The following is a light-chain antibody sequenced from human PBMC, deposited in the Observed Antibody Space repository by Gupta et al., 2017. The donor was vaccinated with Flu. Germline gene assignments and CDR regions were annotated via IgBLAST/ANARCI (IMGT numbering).Light chain of an antibody. V-gene: IGLV2-14*01. CDR1: SSDVGGYKV. J-gene: IGLJ1*01. Sequence: QSAMTPPSSVSGSPGQSITISCTDTSSDVGGYKVVCWYQQTPGTAPILMIYEVSNRPPVVANRFSGSKSANTSSLTISGLQAEDEADYYCSSATTTSTYVFGTGTKFTVL. CDR3: SSATTTSTYV. CDR2: EVS.